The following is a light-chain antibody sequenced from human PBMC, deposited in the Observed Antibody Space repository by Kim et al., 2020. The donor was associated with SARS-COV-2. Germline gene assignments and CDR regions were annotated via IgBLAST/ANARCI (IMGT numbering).Light chain of an antibody. CDR1: QSISSR. Sequence: GDRVTITCRASQSISSRLAWYQLTPGKAPNLVIYDASSLQSRVPSRFSGSGSGTASTLTISSLQPDDFATYYSQHYNSYPWTFGQGTKV. CDR2: DAS. J-gene: IGKJ1*01. CDR3: QHYNSYPWT. V-gene: IGKV1-5*01.